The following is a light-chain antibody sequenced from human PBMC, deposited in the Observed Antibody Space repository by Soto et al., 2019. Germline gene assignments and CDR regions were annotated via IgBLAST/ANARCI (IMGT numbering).Light chain of an antibody. CDR2: GAS. Sequence: EVVLTQSPATLSVSPGERATLSCRASQSVSSNLAWYQQKPGQAPRLLIYGASIRATGIPARFSGSGSGTEFTRTISSLQSEDVAVDYCQQYNNWTRTFGQGTKVDIK. CDR1: QSVSSN. J-gene: IGKJ1*01. V-gene: IGKV3-15*01. CDR3: QQYNNWTRT.